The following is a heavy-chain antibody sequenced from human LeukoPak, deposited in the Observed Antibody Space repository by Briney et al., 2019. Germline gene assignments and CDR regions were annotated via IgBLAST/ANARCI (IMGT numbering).Heavy chain of an antibody. J-gene: IGHJ4*02. D-gene: IGHD2-2*01. CDR1: GFTFSAYG. CDR3: AKDVSRGYCSSTSCYAVF. V-gene: IGHV3-30*18. Sequence: GGSLRLSCAASGFTFSAYGMHWVRQAPGKGLEWVAVISYDGSSKYYADSVKGRFTISRDNSKNTLYLQMNSLRAEDTAVYYCAKDVSRGYCSSTSCYAVFWGQGTLVTVSS. CDR2: ISYDGSSK.